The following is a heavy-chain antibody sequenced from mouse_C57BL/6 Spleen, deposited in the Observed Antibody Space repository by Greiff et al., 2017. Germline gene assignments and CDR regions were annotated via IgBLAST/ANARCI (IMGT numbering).Heavy chain of an antibody. CDR2: IDPSDSYT. CDR3: ARATTMYFDV. V-gene: IGHV1-69*01. CDR1: GYTFTSYW. D-gene: IGHD2-12*01. Sequence: QVQLQQPGAELVMPGASVKLSCKASGYTFTSYWMPWVKQRPGQGLEWIGEIDPSDSYTNYNQKFKGKSTLTVDKSSSTAYMQLSSLASEDSAVYYCARATTMYFDVWGTGTTVTVSS. J-gene: IGHJ1*03.